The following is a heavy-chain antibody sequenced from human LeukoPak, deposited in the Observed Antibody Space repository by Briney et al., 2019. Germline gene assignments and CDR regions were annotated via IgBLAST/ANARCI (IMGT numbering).Heavy chain of an antibody. J-gene: IGHJ3*02. V-gene: IGHV3-74*01. CDR1: GFTISGYW. CDR2: INGDGSIT. CDR3: AKSSLTMIAVLMGAFDI. Sequence: GGSLRLSCEVSGFTISGYWMHWVRQAPGKGLVWVSRINGDGSITAYADSVKGRFTISRDNSKNTLYLQMNSLRAEDTAVYYCAKSSLTMIAVLMGAFDIWGQGTMVTVSS. D-gene: IGHD3-22*01.